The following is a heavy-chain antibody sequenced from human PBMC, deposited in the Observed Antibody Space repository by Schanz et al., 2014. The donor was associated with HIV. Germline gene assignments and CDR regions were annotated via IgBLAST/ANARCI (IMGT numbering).Heavy chain of an antibody. J-gene: IGHJ6*02. CDR2: IGWKRNYI. V-gene: IGHV3-9*01. CDR1: GFKFVDYG. D-gene: IGHD6-6*01. Sequence: EVLLVESGGGLVRPGGSLRLSCGASGFKFVDYGMHWVRQFPGKGLEWVAGIGWKRNYIGYVDSVKGRFTISRDNAKNTLYLQMNSLRAEDTAVYYCASTEYPYTTSSDYYYGMDVWGQGTTVTVS. CDR3: ASTEYPYTTSSDYYYGMDV.